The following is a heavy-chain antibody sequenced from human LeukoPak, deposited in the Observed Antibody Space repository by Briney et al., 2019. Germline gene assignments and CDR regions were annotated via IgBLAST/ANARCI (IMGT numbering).Heavy chain of an antibody. CDR2: INHSGSN. CDR1: GGSFSGYY. V-gene: IGHV4-34*01. J-gene: IGHJ4*02. Sequence: SETLSLTCAVYGGSFSGYYWSWIRQPPGKGLEWIGEINHSGSNNYNPSLKSRVTISVDTSKNQFSLKLSSVTAADTAVYYCARGRVRIAVAGTFGYWGQGTLATVSS. CDR3: ARGRVRIAVAGTFGY. D-gene: IGHD6-19*01.